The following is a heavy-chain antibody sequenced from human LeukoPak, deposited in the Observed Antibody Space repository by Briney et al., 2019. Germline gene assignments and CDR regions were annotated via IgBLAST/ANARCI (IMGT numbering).Heavy chain of an antibody. V-gene: IGHV4-34*01. J-gene: IGHJ4*02. CDR1: GGSFSGYY. CDR3: ARGPTGVEYYGDYVLSY. D-gene: IGHD4-17*01. CDR2: INHSGST. Sequence: PSETLSLTCAVYGGSFSGYYWSWIRQPPGKGLEWIGEINHSGSTNYNPSLKSRVTISVDTSKNQFSLKLSSVTAADTAVYYCARGPTGVEYYGDYVLSYWGQGTLVTVSS.